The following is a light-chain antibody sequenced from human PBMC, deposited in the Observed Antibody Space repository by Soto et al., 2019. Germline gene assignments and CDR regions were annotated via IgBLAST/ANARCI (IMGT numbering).Light chain of an antibody. V-gene: IGKV1-27*01. Sequence: DIPMTQSPSSLSASVGDRVTITCRASQGINVYLAWYQQKPGKVPKLLIYAASTLQSGVPSRFSGSGSGTDFTLTISSLQPEDVATYYCQKYNSAPRTFGGGTKVEIK. CDR2: AAS. J-gene: IGKJ4*01. CDR3: QKYNSAPRT. CDR1: QGINVY.